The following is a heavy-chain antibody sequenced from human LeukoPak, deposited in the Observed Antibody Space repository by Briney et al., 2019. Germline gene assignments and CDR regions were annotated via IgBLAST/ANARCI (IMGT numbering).Heavy chain of an antibody. V-gene: IGHV3-23*01. CDR2: ISGSGGST. J-gene: IGHJ4*02. CDR1: GFTFSDYY. CDR3: AKAQSSIVAVFDY. D-gene: IGHD5-12*01. Sequence: GGSLRLSCAASGFTFSDYYMSWIRQAPGKGLEWVSAISGSGGSTYYADSVKGRFTIYRDNSKNTLYLQMNSLRAEDTAVYYCAKAQSSIVAVFDYWGQGTLVTVSS.